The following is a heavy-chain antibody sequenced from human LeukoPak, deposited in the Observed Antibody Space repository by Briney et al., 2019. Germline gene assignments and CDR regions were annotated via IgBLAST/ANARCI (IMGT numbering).Heavy chain of an antibody. Sequence: ASVNVSCKASGYTFTTYGINWVRQATGQGLQWMGGINPNSGNTGYAQKFQGRVTMTRDTSISTAYMELGRLRSDDTAVYYCARLGYCSSTSCFEPFDYWGQGTLVTVSS. D-gene: IGHD2-2*01. J-gene: IGHJ4*02. CDR3: ARLGYCSSTSCFEPFDY. V-gene: IGHV1-8*02. CDR2: INPNSGNT. CDR1: GYTFTTYG.